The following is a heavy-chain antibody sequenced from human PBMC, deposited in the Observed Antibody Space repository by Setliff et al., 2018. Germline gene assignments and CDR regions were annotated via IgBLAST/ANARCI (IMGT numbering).Heavy chain of an antibody. D-gene: IGHD3-3*01. J-gene: IGHJ5*02. V-gene: IGHV4-59*11. Sequence: SSETLSLTCTVSGGSISSHYWSWIRQPPGKGLEWIGYIHYSGSINYNPSLKSRVTISVDTSKNQFSLKMTSMTAADTAVYYCARASWYYDFWSGSEGSGWFDPWGQGTLVTVLS. CDR1: GGSISSHY. CDR2: IHYSGSI. CDR3: ARASWYYDFWSGSEGSGWFDP.